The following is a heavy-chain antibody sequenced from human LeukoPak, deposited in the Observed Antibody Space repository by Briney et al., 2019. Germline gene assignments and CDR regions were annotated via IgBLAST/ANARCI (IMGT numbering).Heavy chain of an antibody. CDR1: GFTFSSHW. CDR3: ARGYSWSGYIYDY. D-gene: IGHD3-3*01. CDR2: IKKDGSEK. V-gene: IGHV3-7*01. Sequence: GGSLRLSCAVSGFTFSSHWMTWVRQAPGKGLEWAANIKKDGSEKYYADSVKGRFTIYRDDAKNSVYLQMNSLRAEDTAVYYCARGYSWSGYIYDYWGQGTLVTVSS. J-gene: IGHJ4*02.